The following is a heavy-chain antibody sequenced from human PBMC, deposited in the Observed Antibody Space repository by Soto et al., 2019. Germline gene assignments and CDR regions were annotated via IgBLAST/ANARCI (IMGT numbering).Heavy chain of an antibody. J-gene: IGHJ4*02. CDR2: IYYSGST. CDR1: RGSISSYY. D-gene: IGHD3-22*01. Sequence: SETLSLTCIVSRGSISSYYWSWIRQPPGKGLEWIGYIYYSGSTNYNPSLKSRVTISVDTSKNQFSLKLSSVTAADTAVYYCASIDSSGYYNFDYWGQGTLVTVSS. CDR3: ASIDSSGYYNFDY. V-gene: IGHV4-59*01.